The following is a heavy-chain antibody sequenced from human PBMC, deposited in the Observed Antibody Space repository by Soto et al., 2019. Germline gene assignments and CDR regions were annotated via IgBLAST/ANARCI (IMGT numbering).Heavy chain of an antibody. V-gene: IGHV3-53*01. Sequence: GGSLRLSCAASGFTVSSNYINWVRQAPGKGLEWVSVIYDGGSTSYADAVKGRFTISRDNSKNTLYLQMNSLKAEDTAVYYCATATPYYYYAMDVWGQGTTVTVSS. CDR2: IYDGGST. J-gene: IGHJ6*02. CDR1: GFTVSSNY. CDR3: ATATPYYYYAMDV.